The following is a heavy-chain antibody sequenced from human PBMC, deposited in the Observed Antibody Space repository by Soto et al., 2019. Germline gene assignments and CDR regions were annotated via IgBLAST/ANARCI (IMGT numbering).Heavy chain of an antibody. CDR3: AKIAIAAAGTIIYYFDY. CDR2: ISGSDDST. J-gene: IGHJ4*02. D-gene: IGHD6-13*01. CDR1: GFTFSNYA. Sequence: GGSLRLSCAASGFTFSNYAMSWVRQAPGKGLEWVSAISGSDDSTYYADSVKGRFTISRDNSKNTLYLQMNSPRAEDTAVYYCAKIAIAAAGTIIYYFDYWGQGTLVTVSS. V-gene: IGHV3-23*01.